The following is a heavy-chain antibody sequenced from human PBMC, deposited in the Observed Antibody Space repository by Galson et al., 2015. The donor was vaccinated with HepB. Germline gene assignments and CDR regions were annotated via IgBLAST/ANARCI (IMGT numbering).Heavy chain of an antibody. CDR3: AKDYYGSGRIPDY. J-gene: IGHJ4*02. D-gene: IGHD3-10*01. CDR2: INAGNGNT. CDR1: GYTFTSYA. V-gene: IGHV1-3*01. Sequence: SVKVSCKASGYTFTSYAMHWVRQAPGQRLEWMGWINAGNGNTKYSQKFQGRVTITRDTSASTAYMELSSLRSEDTAVYYCAKDYYGSGRIPDYWGQGTLVTVSS.